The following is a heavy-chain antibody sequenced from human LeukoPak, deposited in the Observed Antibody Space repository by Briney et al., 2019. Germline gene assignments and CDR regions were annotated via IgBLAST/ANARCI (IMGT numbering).Heavy chain of an antibody. J-gene: IGHJ4*02. V-gene: IGHV4-61*02. CDR3: ARLGPHLDY. CDR2: IYTSGSA. CDR1: GGSISSGSYY. Sequence: SETLSLTCTVSGGSISSGSYYWSWIRQPAGKGLEWIGRIYTSGSANYNPSLKSRVTISVDRSRNQFSLKLTSVTAADTAVYYCARLGPHLDYWGQGTLVTVSS. D-gene: IGHD7-27*01.